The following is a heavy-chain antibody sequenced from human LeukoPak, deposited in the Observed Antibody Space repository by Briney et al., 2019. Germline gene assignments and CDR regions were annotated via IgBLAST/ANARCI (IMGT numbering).Heavy chain of an antibody. V-gene: IGHV3-7*01. CDR2: IKQDGSEK. CDR3: AKITSISGSYLGG. J-gene: IGHJ4*02. D-gene: IGHD1-26*01. Sequence: RTGGSLRLSCAASGFTFSSYWMSWVRQAPGKGLEWVANIKQDGSEKYYVDSVKGRFTISRDNSKNTLYLQMNSLRAEDTAVYYRAKITSISGSYLGGWGQGTLVTVSS. CDR1: GFTFSSYW.